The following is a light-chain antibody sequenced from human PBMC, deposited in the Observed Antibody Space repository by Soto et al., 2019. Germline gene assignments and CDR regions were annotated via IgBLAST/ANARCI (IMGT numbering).Light chain of an antibody. J-gene: IGKJ1*01. V-gene: IGKV1-5*01. CDR3: QQYNSYSWT. Sequence: DIQMTQSPSTLSASVGDRVTITCRASQSISSWSAWYQQKPGKAPKLLIYDASSMESGVPSWFSVSGSGTEFTLIICSLQPDDFATYYCQQYNSYSWTFGQGTKV. CDR2: DAS. CDR1: QSISSW.